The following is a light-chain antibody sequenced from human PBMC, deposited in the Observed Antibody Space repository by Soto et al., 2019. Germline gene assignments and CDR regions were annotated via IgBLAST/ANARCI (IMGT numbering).Light chain of an antibody. J-gene: IGLJ1*01. CDR1: SSGVGGDNY. CDR2: DVT. Sequence: QSVLTQPASVSGAPGQSITISCTGTSSGVGGDNYVSWYQHHPGKAPKLIIYDVTNRPSGVSNPFSGSKSGNTASLTISGLQPEDEADYYCSSYTTSNTRQIVFGTGTKVTVL. V-gene: IGLV2-14*03. CDR3: SSYTTSNTRQIV.